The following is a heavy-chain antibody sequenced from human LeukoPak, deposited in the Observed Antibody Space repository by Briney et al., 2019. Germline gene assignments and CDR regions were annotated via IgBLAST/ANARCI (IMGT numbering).Heavy chain of an antibody. CDR3: ARDGDSSGYPTTDRAFDI. V-gene: IGHV4-4*07. D-gene: IGHD3-22*01. CDR2: IYTSGST. CDR1: GGSISSYY. J-gene: IGHJ3*02. Sequence: PSETLSLTCTVSGGSISSYYWSWIRQPAGKGLEWIGRIYTSGSTNYNPSLKSRVTISVDTSKNQFSLKLSSVTAADTAVYYCARDGDSSGYPTTDRAFDIWGQGTMVTVSS.